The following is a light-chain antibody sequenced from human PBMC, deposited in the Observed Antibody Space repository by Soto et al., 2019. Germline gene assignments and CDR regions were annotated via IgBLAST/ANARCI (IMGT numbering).Light chain of an antibody. CDR1: QSVSSN. CDR2: GAS. V-gene: IGKV3-15*01. CDR3: QQYNNWPWT. J-gene: IGKJ1*01. Sequence: EVVMTQSPATLSVSPGDRATLSCRASQSVSSNLAWYQQKPGQAPRIIIYGASTRATGIPARFSGSGSGTEFTLTISSLQSEDVAVYYCQQYNNWPWTLGQGTKVDIK.